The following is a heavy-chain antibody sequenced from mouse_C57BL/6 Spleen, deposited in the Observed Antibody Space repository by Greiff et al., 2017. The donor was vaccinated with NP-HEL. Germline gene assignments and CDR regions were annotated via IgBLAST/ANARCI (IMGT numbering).Heavy chain of an antibody. D-gene: IGHD1-1*01. CDR2: IYPGGGYT. Sequence: QVQLKQSGAELVRPGTSVKMSCKASGYTFTNYWIGWAKQRPGHGLEWIGDIYPGGGYTNYNEKFKGKATLTADKSSSTAYMQFSSLTSEDSAIYYCARRTTVGYFDVWGTGTTVTVSS. CDR1: GYTFTNYW. J-gene: IGHJ1*03. V-gene: IGHV1-63*01. CDR3: ARRTTVGYFDV.